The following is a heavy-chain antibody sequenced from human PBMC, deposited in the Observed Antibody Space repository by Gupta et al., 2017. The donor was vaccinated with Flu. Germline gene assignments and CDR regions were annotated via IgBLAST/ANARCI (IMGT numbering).Heavy chain of an antibody. CDR2: IYYSGST. J-gene: IGHJ4*02. Sequence: WIRQPPGKGLEWIGSIYYSGSTYYNPSLKSRVTISVDTSKNQFSLKLSSVTAADTAVYYCASNYSYGSCFDYWGQGTLVTVSS. CDR3: ASNYSYGSCFDY. V-gene: IGHV4-39*01. D-gene: IGHD5-18*01.